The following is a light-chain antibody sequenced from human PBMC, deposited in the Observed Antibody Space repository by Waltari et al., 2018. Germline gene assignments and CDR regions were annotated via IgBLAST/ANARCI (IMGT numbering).Light chain of an antibody. V-gene: IGLV2-8*01. CDR2: EVT. Sequence: QSALTQPPSASGSLGQSVTISCTGTSRDIGGYNFVSWYQQYPGNAPKLIIFEVTKRPSGVPDRFSGSKSGNTASLTGAGLQAEDEADYYCSSYGGSNDVIFGGGTKITVL. J-gene: IGLJ2*01. CDR1: SRDIGGYNF. CDR3: SSYGGSNDVI.